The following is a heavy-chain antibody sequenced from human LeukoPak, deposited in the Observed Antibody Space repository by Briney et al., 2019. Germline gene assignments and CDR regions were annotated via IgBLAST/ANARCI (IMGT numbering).Heavy chain of an antibody. Sequence: PGGSLRLSCAASGFTFSSYSMDWVRQAPGKGLEWVSSISTSSSYINYADSVKGRFTISRDSSQNTLSLQMSSLRVEDSAIYYCARRSVPSLHYFDYWGQGTLVTVSS. CDR1: GFTFSSYS. D-gene: IGHD4-17*01. J-gene: IGHJ4*02. V-gene: IGHV3-21*04. CDR2: ISTSSSYI. CDR3: ARRSVPSLHYFDY.